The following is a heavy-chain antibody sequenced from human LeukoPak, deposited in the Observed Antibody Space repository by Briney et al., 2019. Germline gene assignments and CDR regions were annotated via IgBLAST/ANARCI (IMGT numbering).Heavy chain of an antibody. D-gene: IGHD2-8*01. CDR2: VNIDNGDT. CDR3: ARRGVQQWATIDY. CDR1: GYTFANFG. Sequence: ASVKVSCKASGYTFANFGVTWVRQAPGQGLEWVGWVNIDNGDTYYVESLQGRVTMTADTSTSTAHMELRSLRSDDTAVYYCARRGVQQWATIDYWGQGTLVTVS. V-gene: IGHV1-18*01. J-gene: IGHJ4*02.